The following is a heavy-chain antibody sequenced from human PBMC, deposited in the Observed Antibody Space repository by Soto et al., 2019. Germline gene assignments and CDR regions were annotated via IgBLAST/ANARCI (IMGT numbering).Heavy chain of an antibody. CDR3: ASLNYYYGMNV. V-gene: IGHV4-31*03. CDR2: NYYSGST. D-gene: IGHD3-9*01. J-gene: IGHJ6*02. CDR1: GGSISSDGYY. Sequence: SETLSLTCTVSGGSISSDGYYWTWIRQHPGKGLEWIGYNYYSGSTYNNPSLKSRVTISVDTSKNQFSLKLSSVTAADTAVYYCASLNYYYGMNVRGQGTKVTVSS.